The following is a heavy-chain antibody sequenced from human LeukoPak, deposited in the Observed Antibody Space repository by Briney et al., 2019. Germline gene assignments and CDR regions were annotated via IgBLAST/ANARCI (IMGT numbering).Heavy chain of an antibody. J-gene: IGHJ4*02. CDR2: ISYDGSNK. Sequence: PGGSLRLSCAASGFTFSSYGMHWVRQAPGKGLEWVAVISYDGSNKYYAGSVKGRFTISRYNSKNTLYLQMNSLRAEDTAVYYCAKDGAAAATNNFDYWGQGTLVTVSS. CDR3: AKDGAAAATNNFDY. D-gene: IGHD6-25*01. CDR1: GFTFSSYG. V-gene: IGHV3-30*18.